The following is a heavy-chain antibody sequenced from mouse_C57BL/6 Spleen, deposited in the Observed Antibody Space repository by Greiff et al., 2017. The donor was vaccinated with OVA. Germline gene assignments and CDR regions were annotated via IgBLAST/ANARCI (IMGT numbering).Heavy chain of an antibody. D-gene: IGHD5-1*01. J-gene: IGHJ2*01. Sequence: GKLVESGGDLVKPGGSLKLSCAASGFTFSSYGMSWVRQTPDKRLEWVATISSGGSYTYYPDSVKGRFTISRDNAKNTLYLQMSSLKSEDTAMYYCARGGSNYFDYWGQGTTLTVSS. CDR3: ARGGSNYFDY. CDR2: ISSGGSYT. V-gene: IGHV5-6*02. CDR1: GFTFSSYG.